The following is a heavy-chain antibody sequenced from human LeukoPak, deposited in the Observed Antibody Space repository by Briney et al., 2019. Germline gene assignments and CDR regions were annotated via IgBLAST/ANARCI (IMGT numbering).Heavy chain of an antibody. Sequence: PGRSLRLSCEASGFTFTNYAMHWVRQAPGKGLEWVAVIWYDGSKKYYTDSVKGRFTISRDNSKNTLYLQMNSLRAEDTAVYYCARDHSTTVYYFDYWGQGTLVTVSS. J-gene: IGHJ4*02. CDR3: ARDHSTTVYYFDY. CDR1: GFTFTNYA. D-gene: IGHD4-17*01. V-gene: IGHV3-33*01. CDR2: IWYDGSKK.